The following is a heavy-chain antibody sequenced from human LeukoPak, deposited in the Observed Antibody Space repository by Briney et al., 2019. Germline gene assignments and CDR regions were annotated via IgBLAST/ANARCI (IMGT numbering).Heavy chain of an antibody. CDR1: GGTFSSHA. V-gene: IGHV1-69*05. CDR2: IIPIFGTA. J-gene: IGHJ6*03. CDR3: ARGVAVAGNAPYYYYYYMDV. Sequence: ASVKVSCKASGGTFSSHAISWLRQAPGQGLEWMGRIIPIFGTANYAQKFQGRVTITTDESTSTAYMELSSLRSEDTAVYYCARGVAVAGNAPYYYYYYMDVWGKGTTVTVSS. D-gene: IGHD6-19*01.